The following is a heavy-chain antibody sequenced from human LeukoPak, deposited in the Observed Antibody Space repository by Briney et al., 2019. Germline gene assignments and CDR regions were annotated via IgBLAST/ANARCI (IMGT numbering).Heavy chain of an antibody. CDR3: ARGRAMYYFDY. J-gene: IGHJ4*02. V-gene: IGHV4-59*01. D-gene: IGHD5-18*01. CDR2: MYHSGST. Sequence: PSETLSLTCTVSGGSISSYYWSWIRQPPGKGLEWIGYMYHSGSTNYNPSLKSRVTISVDTSKNQFSLKLSSVTAADTAVYYCARGRAMYYFDYWGQGTLVTVSS. CDR1: GGSISSYY.